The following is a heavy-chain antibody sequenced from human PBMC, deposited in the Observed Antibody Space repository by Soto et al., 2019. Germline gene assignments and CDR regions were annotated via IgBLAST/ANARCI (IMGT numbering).Heavy chain of an antibody. CDR2: ISGSGSNP. D-gene: IGHD4-17*01. V-gene: IGHV3-23*01. Sequence: EVQVLESGGGLVQPGGSLRLSCAASGFTFSSYAMSWVRQAPGQGLEWVSAISGSGSNPYYADSVKGRFTISRDNSKNTLYLKMNSLRAEDTAIYYCAKTASMTIRDGFDHWGQGTLVTVSS. CDR3: AKTASMTIRDGFDH. CDR1: GFTFSSYA. J-gene: IGHJ4*02.